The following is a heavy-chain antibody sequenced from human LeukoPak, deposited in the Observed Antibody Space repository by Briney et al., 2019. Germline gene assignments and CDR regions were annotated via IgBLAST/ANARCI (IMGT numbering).Heavy chain of an antibody. Sequence: PGGSLRLSCAASGFTFSSYAMHWVRQAPAKGLEYVSAITSNGDKTYYGNSVKGRFTISRDNSKNTLYLQMGSLRIEDMAVYYCARGGATTLFDYWGQGTLVTVSS. CDR2: ITSNGDKT. V-gene: IGHV3-64*01. CDR3: ARGGATTLFDY. D-gene: IGHD1-26*01. CDR1: GFTFSSYA. J-gene: IGHJ4*02.